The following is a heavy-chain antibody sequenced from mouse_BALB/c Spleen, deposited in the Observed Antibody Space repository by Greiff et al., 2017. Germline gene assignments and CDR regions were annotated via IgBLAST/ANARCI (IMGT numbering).Heavy chain of an antibody. CDR3: ARGNRGDWYFDV. D-gene: IGHD2-14*01. J-gene: IGHJ1*01. CDR2: IDTSDSYT. CDR1: GYTFTDYW. V-gene: IGHV1-69*02. Sequence: VQLQQSGAELVKPGASVKLSCKASGYTFTDYWMHWVKQRPGQGLEWIGAIDTSDSYTSYNQKFKGKATLTVDESSSTAYMQLSSLTSEDSAVYYCARGNRGDWYFDVWGAGTTVTVSS.